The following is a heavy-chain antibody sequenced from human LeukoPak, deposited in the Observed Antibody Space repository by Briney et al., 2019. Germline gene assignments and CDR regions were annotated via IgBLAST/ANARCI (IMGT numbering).Heavy chain of an antibody. CDR2: IRYDGSNK. Sequence: GGSLRLSCAASGFTFSSYGMHWVRQAPGKGLEWVAFIRYDGSNKYYADSVKGRFTVSRDNSKNTLYPQMNSLRAEDTAVYYCAKVLSGSYSPFDYWGQGTLVTVSS. CDR1: GFTFSSYG. CDR3: AKVLSGSYSPFDY. V-gene: IGHV3-30*02. D-gene: IGHD1-26*01. J-gene: IGHJ4*02.